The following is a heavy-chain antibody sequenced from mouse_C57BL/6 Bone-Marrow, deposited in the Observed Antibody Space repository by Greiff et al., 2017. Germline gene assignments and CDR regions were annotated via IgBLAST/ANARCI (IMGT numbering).Heavy chain of an antibody. J-gene: IGHJ4*01. CDR1: GFTFTDYY. V-gene: IGHV7-3*01. D-gene: IGHD1-1*01. CDR3: ARYSGNYYAMAY. CDR2: ISNKANGYTT. Sequence: EVKVEASGGGLVQPGGSLSLSCAASGFTFTDYYMSWVRKPPGKALEWLGFISNKANGYTTEYSASVKGRFPISRDNSQCILYLQMNALRAEDSATYYCARYSGNYYAMAYWGQGTSVTVSS.